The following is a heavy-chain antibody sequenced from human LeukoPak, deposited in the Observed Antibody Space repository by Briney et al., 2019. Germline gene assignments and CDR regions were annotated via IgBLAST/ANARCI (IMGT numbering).Heavy chain of an antibody. CDR2: IYYSGST. V-gene: IGHV4-61*01. J-gene: IGHJ3*02. D-gene: IGHD2-8*02. Sequence: SETLSLICTVSGGSLSSGIYYWSWIRQPPGKGLGWIGYIYYSGSTNYNPSLKSRVTMSVETSKNQFSLKVTSVNAADTAVYYCARGYCTGGVCPDGFDIWGQGTMVTVSS. CDR1: GGSLSSGIYY. CDR3: ARGYCTGGVCPDGFDI.